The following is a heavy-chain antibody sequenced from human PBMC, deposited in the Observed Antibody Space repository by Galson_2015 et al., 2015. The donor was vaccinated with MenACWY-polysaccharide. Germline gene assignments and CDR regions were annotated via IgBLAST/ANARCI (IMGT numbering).Heavy chain of an antibody. J-gene: IGHJ5*02. CDR2: INAGNGNT. D-gene: IGHD6-6*01. V-gene: IGHV1-3*01. CDR3: ARDGYSSSLRRNWFDP. Sequence: SVKVSCKASGYTFTSYAMHWVRQAPGQRLEWMGWINAGNGNTKYSQKFQGRVTITRDTSASTAYMELSSLRSEDTAVYYCARDGYSSSLRRNWFDPWGQGTLVTVSS. CDR1: GYTFTSYA.